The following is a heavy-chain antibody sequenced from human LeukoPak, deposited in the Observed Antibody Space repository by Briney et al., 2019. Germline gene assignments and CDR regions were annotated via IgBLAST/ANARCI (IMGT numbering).Heavy chain of an antibody. CDR3: AKDRTQYSSSSGFDY. D-gene: IGHD6-6*01. CDR1: GFTFSSYG. J-gene: IGHJ4*02. Sequence: GGSLRLSCAASGFTFSSYGMHWVRQAPGKGLERVAVIWYGGSNKYYADSVKGRFTISRDNSKNTLYLQMNSLRAEDTAVYYCAKDRTQYSSSSGFDYWGQGTLVTVSS. CDR2: IWYGGSNK. V-gene: IGHV3-30*02.